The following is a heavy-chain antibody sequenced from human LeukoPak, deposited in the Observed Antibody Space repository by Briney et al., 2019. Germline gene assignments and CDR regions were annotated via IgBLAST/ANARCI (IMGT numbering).Heavy chain of an antibody. V-gene: IGHV1-69*05. CDR1: GDTFSSYA. J-gene: IGHJ3*02. CDR2: IIPIFGTT. Sequence: SVKVSCKASGDTFSSYAITWVRQAPGQGREWMGGIIPIFGTTNYAQKFQGRVTITTDESTSTAYMELSSLKSEDTAVYYCAREYTPDRGSAFDIWGQGTMVTVSS. D-gene: IGHD2-2*02. CDR3: AREYTPDRGSAFDI.